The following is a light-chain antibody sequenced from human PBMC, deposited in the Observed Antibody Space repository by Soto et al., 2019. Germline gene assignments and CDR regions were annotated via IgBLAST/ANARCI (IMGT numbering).Light chain of an antibody. Sequence: EIVMTQSPATLSVSPGERATLSCRASQSVSSNLAWYQQKPGQAPRLLIYAASTRATGIPARFSGSGSGTEXXXXXXXLQSEDFAVYYCQQYNNWPPLTFGGGTKVEIK. CDR2: AAS. J-gene: IGKJ4*01. CDR3: QQYNNWPPLT. CDR1: QSVSSN. V-gene: IGKV3-15*01.